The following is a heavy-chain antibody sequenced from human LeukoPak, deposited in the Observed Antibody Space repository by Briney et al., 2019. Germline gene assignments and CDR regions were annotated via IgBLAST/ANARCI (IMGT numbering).Heavy chain of an antibody. CDR2: INPSGGST. V-gene: IGHV1-46*01. CDR1: GYTFTSYY. J-gene: IGHJ1*01. CDR3: ARAGEMATTMFPEYFQH. D-gene: IGHD5-24*01. Sequence: VASVKVSCKASGYTFTSYYMHWVRQAPGQGLEWMGIINPSGGSTSYAQKFQGRVTMTRDTSTSTVYMELSSLRSEDTAVYYCARAGEMATTMFPEYFQHWGQGTLVTVSS.